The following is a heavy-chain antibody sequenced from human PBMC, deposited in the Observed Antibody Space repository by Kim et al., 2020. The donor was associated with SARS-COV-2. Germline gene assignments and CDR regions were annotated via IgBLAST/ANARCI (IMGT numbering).Heavy chain of an antibody. CDR3: ARHDRLGWRGVRYSSGWYDY. Sequence: RVTISVDTSKNQFSLKLSSVTAADTAVYYCARHDRLGWRGVRYSSGWYDYWGQGTLVTVSS. J-gene: IGHJ4*02. V-gene: IGHV4-39*01. D-gene: IGHD6-19*01.